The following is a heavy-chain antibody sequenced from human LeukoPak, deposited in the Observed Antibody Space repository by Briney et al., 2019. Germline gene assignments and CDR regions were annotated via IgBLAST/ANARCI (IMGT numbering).Heavy chain of an antibody. Sequence: GGSLRLSCAASGFTFSSYGMYWVRQAPGKGLEWVAVIWYDGSNKYYADSVKGRFTISRDNSKNTLYLQMNSLRAEDTAVYYCARESLDYGDLGWFDPWGQGTLVTVSP. D-gene: IGHD4-17*01. J-gene: IGHJ5*02. V-gene: IGHV3-33*01. CDR3: ARESLDYGDLGWFDP. CDR1: GFTFSSYG. CDR2: IWYDGSNK.